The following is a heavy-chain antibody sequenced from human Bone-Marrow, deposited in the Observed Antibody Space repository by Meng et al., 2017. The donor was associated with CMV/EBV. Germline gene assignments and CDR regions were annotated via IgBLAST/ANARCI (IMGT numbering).Heavy chain of an antibody. Sequence: ASVKVSCKASGYTFTSYGISWVRQAPGQGPEWMAWSSNYNGNRKYAQKFLGRVTMTTDTSTSTAYMELRSLRSDDTAVYYWAKEWEPYDVVTGYHYLDYWGQGTLVTVSS. CDR1: GYTFTSYG. J-gene: IGHJ4*02. V-gene: IGHV1-18*01. CDR2: SSNYNGNR. CDR3: AKEWEPYDVVTGYHYLDY. D-gene: IGHD3-9*01.